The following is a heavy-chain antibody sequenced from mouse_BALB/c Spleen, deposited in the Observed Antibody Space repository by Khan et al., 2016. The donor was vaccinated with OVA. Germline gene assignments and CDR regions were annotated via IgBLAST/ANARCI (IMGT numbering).Heavy chain of an antibody. Sequence: QVQLKQSGAELARPGASVKMSCKTSGYTFTTYTLHWVKPRPGRSLEWIGYINPSNDYTNYNQKLKDKSTLTADKSSSTAYMQLSSLTSEDSAVYYCARSGQLGLRGGFTYWGQGTLVTVSA. D-gene: IGHD3-2*01. V-gene: IGHV1-4*01. CDR3: ARSGQLGLRGGFTY. CDR2: INPSNDYT. CDR1: GYTFTTYT. J-gene: IGHJ3*01.